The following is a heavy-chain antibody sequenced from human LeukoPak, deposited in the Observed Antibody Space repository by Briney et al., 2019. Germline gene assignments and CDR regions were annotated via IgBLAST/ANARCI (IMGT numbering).Heavy chain of an antibody. CDR3: AEQRTLWQQLLDY. CDR1: RFTISSYA. J-gene: IGHJ4*02. CDR2: NSGSGANT. D-gene: IGHD6-13*01. Sequence: PPGGPLRFSCAASRFTISSYAGCCRRPPPGKRRQWSSTNSGSGANTYFADSVKGRFTISRDNSKNPLYLQMNSLRAEDTAVYYCAEQRTLWQQLLDYWGQGTLVTVSS. V-gene: IGHV3-23*01.